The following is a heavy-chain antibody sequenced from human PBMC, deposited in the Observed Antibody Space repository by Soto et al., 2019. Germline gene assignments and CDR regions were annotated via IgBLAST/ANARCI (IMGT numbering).Heavy chain of an antibody. CDR1: GGSISSYY. Sequence: SETLSLTCTVSGGSISSYYWSWIRQPPGKGLEWIGYIYYSGSTNYNPSLKSRVTISVDTSKNQFSLKLSSVTAADTAGYYCGRRYGPGFDYWGQGTLVTVSS. V-gene: IGHV4-59*08. CDR2: IYYSGST. J-gene: IGHJ4*02. CDR3: GRRYGPGFDY. D-gene: IGHD4-17*01.